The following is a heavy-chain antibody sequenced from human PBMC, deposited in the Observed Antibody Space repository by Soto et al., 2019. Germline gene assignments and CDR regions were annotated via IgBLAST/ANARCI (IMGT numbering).Heavy chain of an antibody. CDR1: GFTFNNFA. CDR2: ISYDGTYK. CDR3: ANEVDVAFSSLQYGMDV. Sequence: LRLSCAASGFTFNNFAMHWVRQAPGKGLEWVAFISYDGTYKYYADSVRGRFTVYRDNSKSTLFLQMNSLKFEDTAVYVCANEVDVAFSSLQYGMDVWGQGTTVTVSS. D-gene: IGHD5-12*01. J-gene: IGHJ6*02. V-gene: IGHV3-30*14.